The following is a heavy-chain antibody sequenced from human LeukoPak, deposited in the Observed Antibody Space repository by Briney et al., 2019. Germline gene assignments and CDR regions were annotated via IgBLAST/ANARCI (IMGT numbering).Heavy chain of an antibody. D-gene: IGHD1-14*01. J-gene: IGHJ3*02. Sequence: PGGSLRLSCAASGFTFSSYAMSWVRQAPGKGLEWVSVIYSGGSTYYADSVKGRFTISRDNSKNTLYLQMNSLRAEDTAVYYCASGNAFDIWGQGTMVTVSS. CDR3: ASGNAFDI. V-gene: IGHV3-66*01. CDR1: GFTFSSYA. CDR2: IYSGGST.